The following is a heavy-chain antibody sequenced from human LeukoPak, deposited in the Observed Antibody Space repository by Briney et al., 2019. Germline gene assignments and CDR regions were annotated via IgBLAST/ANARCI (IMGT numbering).Heavy chain of an antibody. J-gene: IGHJ5*02. CDR1: GFTFSDYL. D-gene: IGHD1-14*01. CDR2: INGDGSST. CDR3: ASRTLS. V-gene: IGHV3-74*01. Sequence: GGSLRLSCVASGFTFSDYLMHWVRQAPGKGLVWVSRINGDGSSTIYADSVKGRFTISRDNAKNTVYLQMNSLRAEDTAVYYCASRTLSWGQGTLVTVSS.